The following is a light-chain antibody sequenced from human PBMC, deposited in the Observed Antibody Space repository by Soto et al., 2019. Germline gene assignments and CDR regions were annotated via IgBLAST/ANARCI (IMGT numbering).Light chain of an antibody. V-gene: IGKV3-20*01. CDR3: QQYGSSPQT. Sequence: EIVLTQSPGTLSLSPGDRATLSCRARQSVSSSYLAWYQQKPGQAPRLLIYGASSRATGIPDRFSGSGSGTDFTLTISRLEPEDFAVYYCQQYGSSPQTFGQGTRLEIK. CDR1: QSVSSSY. J-gene: IGKJ5*01. CDR2: GAS.